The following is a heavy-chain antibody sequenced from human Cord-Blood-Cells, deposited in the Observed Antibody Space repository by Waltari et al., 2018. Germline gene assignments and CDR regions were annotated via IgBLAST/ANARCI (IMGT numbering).Heavy chain of an antibody. D-gene: IGHD1-1*01. J-gene: IGHJ4*02. Sequence: EVQLVESGGGLVQPGGSLRRSLAASGFPFSSYWMSWGRQAPGKGLEWVANIKQDGSEKYYVDSVKGRFTISRDNAKNSLYLQMNSLRAEDTAVYYCARDISGEDWGQGTLVTVSS. CDR3: ARDISGED. CDR1: GFPFSSYW. V-gene: IGHV3-7*01. CDR2: IKQDGSEK.